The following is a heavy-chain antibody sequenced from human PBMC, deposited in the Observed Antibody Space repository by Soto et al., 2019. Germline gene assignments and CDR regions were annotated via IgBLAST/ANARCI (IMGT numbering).Heavy chain of an antibody. D-gene: IGHD6-19*01. V-gene: IGHV1-18*01. CDR2: ISAYNGNT. CDR3: ARTHSSYYYGMDV. CDR1: GYTFTSYG. Sequence: ASVKVSWKASGYTFTSYGISWVRQAPGQGLEWMGWISAYNGNTNYAQNLQGRVTMTTDTSTSTAYMELRSLRSDDTAVYYCARTHSSYYYGMDVWGQGTTVTVSS. J-gene: IGHJ6*02.